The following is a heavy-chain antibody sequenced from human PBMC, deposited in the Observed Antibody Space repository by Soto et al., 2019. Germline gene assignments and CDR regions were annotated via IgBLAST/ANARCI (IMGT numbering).Heavy chain of an antibody. CDR1: GGSISGGGYY. J-gene: IGHJ3*02. D-gene: IGHD4-17*01. CDR3: ARGGYGESRADI. Sequence: SETLSLTCTVSGGSISGGGYYWSWIRQHPGKGLEWIGYIYYSGSTYYNPSLKSRVTISVDRSKNQFSLKLNSVTAADTAVYFCARGGYGESRADIWGKGTLVTVSS. CDR2: IYYSGST. V-gene: IGHV4-31*03.